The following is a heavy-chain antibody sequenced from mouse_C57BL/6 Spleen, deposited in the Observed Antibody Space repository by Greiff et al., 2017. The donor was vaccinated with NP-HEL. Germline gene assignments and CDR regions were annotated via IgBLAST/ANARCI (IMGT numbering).Heavy chain of an antibody. CDR1: GYTFTSYW. CDR2: IDPNSGGT. Sequence: QVQLQQPGAELVKPGASVKLSCKASGYTFTSYWMHWVKQRPGRGLEWIGRIDPNSGGTKYNEKFKSKATLTVDKPSSTAYMQLSSLTSEDSAVYYCESTTVGATNYFDYWGQGTTLTVSS. V-gene: IGHV1-72*01. CDR3: ESTTVGATNYFDY. J-gene: IGHJ2*01. D-gene: IGHD1-1*01.